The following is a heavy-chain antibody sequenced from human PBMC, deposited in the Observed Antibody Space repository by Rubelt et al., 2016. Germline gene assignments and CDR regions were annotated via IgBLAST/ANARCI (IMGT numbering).Heavy chain of an antibody. CDR2: MNANSGGS. Sequence: QVQLVQSGAEVKKPGSSVKVSCKASGGTFSSYAISWVRQAPGQGLEWMGWMNANSGGSNYGQKFQGRVTMTRDTSITTAYIEVSGLTSDDTAVYYCGRGLPTCPTCGVDVWGQGTTVTVSS. J-gene: IGHJ6*02. CDR1: GGTFSSYA. V-gene: IGHV1-2*02. CDR3: GRGLPTCPTCGVDV.